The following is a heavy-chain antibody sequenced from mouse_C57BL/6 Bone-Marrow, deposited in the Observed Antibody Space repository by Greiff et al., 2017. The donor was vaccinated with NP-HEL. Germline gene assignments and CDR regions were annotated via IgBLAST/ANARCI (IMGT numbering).Heavy chain of an antibody. CDR3: ARRRENWDGFDY. CDR2: IYPRSGNT. J-gene: IGHJ2*01. D-gene: IGHD4-1*01. CDR1: GYTFTSYG. Sequence: VQLQQSGAELARPGASVKLSCKASGYTFTSYGISWVKQRTGQGLEWIGEIYPRSGNTYYNEKFKGKATLTADKSSSTAYMELRSLTSEDSAVYFCARRRENWDGFDYWGQCTTLTVSS. V-gene: IGHV1-81*01.